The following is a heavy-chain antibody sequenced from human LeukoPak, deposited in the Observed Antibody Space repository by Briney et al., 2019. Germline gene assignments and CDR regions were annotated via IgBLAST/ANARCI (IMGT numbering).Heavy chain of an antibody. J-gene: IGHJ4*02. D-gene: IGHD1-26*01. CDR1: GFTFDDYA. CDR3: AKAARFTYSGSYYGY. V-gene: IGHV3-9*01. CDR2: ISWNSGSI. Sequence: GGSLRLSCAASGFTFDDYAMHWVRQAPGKGLEWVSGISWNSGSIGYADSVKGRFTISRDNAKNSLYLQMNSLRAEDTAVYYCAKAARFTYSGSYYGYWGQGTLVTVSS.